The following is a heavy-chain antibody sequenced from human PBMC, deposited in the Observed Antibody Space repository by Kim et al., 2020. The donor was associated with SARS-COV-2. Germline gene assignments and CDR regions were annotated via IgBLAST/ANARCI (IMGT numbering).Heavy chain of an antibody. V-gene: IGHV3-30*18. D-gene: IGHD3-9*01. CDR2: ISYDGSNK. J-gene: IGHJ4*02. Sequence: GGSLRLSCAASGFTFSSYGMHWVRQAPGKALECVAVISYDGSNKYYADSVKGRFTISRDNSKNTLYLQMNSLRAEDTAVYYCAKDRGYDILTGYYSAFDYWGQGTLVNFSS. CDR3: AKDRGYDILTGYYSAFDY. CDR1: GFTFSSYG.